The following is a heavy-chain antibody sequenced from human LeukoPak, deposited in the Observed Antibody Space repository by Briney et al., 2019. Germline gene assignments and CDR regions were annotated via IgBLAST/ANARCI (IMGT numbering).Heavy chain of an antibody. D-gene: IGHD3-3*01. CDR1: GYTFTSYY. Sequence: ASVKVSCKASGYTFTSYYMHWVRQAPGQGLEWMGIINPSGGTTSYALKFQARVTMTRDTSTNTVYMELSSLRSEDTAVYYCARDRLEYDFWNDYYSYWGQGTLVTVSS. CDR2: INPSGGTT. V-gene: IGHV1-46*01. J-gene: IGHJ4*02. CDR3: ARDRLEYDFWNDYYSY.